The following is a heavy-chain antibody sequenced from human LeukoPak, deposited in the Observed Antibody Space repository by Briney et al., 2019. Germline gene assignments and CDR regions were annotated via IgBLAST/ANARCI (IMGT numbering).Heavy chain of an antibody. CDR2: IYSGGST. J-gene: IGHJ4*02. Sequence: PGGSLRLSCAASGFTVSSNYMSWVRQAPGKGLEWGSVIYSGGSTYYADSVKGRFTISRDNSKNTLYLQMNSLRAEDTAVYYCAREIIQLPGYDYWGQGTLVTVSS. CDR3: AREIIQLPGYDY. V-gene: IGHV3-53*01. CDR1: GFTVSSNY. D-gene: IGHD5-18*01.